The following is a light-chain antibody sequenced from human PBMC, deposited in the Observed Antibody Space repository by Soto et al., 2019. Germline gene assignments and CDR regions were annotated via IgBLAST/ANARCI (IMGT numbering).Light chain of an antibody. V-gene: IGLV1-40*01. CDR1: SSNIGAGYD. Sequence: QSVLTQPPSVSGAPGQTVTMSCTGSSSNIGAGYDVHWYQQIPGKAPKLLIYRNNNRPSGVPDRFSGSKSDTSASLAITGLQAEDEAEYHCQSNYAGQRRVVFGGGTKLAVL. J-gene: IGLJ3*02. CDR2: RNN. CDR3: QSNYAGQRRVV.